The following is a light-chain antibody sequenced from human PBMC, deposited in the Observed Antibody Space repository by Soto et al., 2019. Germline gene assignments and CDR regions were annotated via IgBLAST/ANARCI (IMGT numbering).Light chain of an antibody. CDR2: AAS. CDR1: QGISSY. CDR3: QQYYSDPPT. V-gene: IGKV1-8*01. J-gene: IGKJ1*01. Sequence: AIRMTQSPSSLSASTGDRVTITCLASQGISSYLAWYQQKPGKAPKLLIYAASTLQSGVPSRFSGSGSGTDFTLTISCLQSEDFATYYCQQYYSDPPTVGQGTKVEIK.